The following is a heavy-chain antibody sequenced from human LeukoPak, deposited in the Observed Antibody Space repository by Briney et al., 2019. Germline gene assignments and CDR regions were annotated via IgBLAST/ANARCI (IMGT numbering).Heavy chain of an antibody. Sequence: GGSLRLSCAASGFTFSSYAVHWVRQAPGRGLEWVAVISYDGSNKYYADSVKGRFTISRDNSKNTLYLQMNSLRAEDTAVYYCARDTDYGGVDYWGQGTLVTVSS. CDR3: ARDTDYGGVDY. V-gene: IGHV3-30-3*01. D-gene: IGHD4-23*01. CDR2: ISYDGSNK. CDR1: GFTFSSYA. J-gene: IGHJ4*02.